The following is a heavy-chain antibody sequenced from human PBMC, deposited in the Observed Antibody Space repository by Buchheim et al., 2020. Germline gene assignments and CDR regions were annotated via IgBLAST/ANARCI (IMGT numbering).Heavy chain of an antibody. V-gene: IGHV3-74*01. Sequence: EVQLVESGGGLVQPGGSLRLSCAASGFTFSSYWMHWVRQAPGKGLVWVSRINSDGSSTSYADSVKGRFTISRDNAKNTLYLQMNSLRAEDTAVYYCASFPRIAVAPDPDYYGMDVWGQGTT. J-gene: IGHJ6*02. CDR1: GFTFSSYW. CDR3: ASFPRIAVAPDPDYYGMDV. CDR2: INSDGSST. D-gene: IGHD6-19*01.